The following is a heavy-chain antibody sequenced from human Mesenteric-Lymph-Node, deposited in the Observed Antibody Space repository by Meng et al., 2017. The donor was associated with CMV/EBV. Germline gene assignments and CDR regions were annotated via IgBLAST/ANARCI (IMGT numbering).Heavy chain of an antibody. CDR3: DSYDSSPRWYFHR. V-gene: IGHV1-69*05. CDR2: IIHIFDTA. J-gene: IGHJ1*01. D-gene: IGHD3-22*01. CDR1: GGTFNNHA. Sequence: KAAGGTFNNHAISWVRQAPGQGLEWMGEIIHIFDTAHYAQKFQGRITITTDEYTSTAHLELSSLRSEDTAVYYCDSYDSSPRWYFHRWGQGTLVTVSS.